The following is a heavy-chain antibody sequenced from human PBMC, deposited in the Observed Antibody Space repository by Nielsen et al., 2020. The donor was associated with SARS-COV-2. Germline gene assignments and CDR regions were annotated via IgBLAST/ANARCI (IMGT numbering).Heavy chain of an antibody. V-gene: IGHV3-11*04. D-gene: IGHD4-11*01. Sequence: WIRQPPGKGLEWVSYISSSGSTIYYADSVKGRFTISRDNAKNSLYLRMNSLRAEDTAVYYCARDTVTTRYYYYYYGMDVWGQGTTVTVSS. CDR3: ARDTVTTRYYYYYYGMDV. J-gene: IGHJ6*02. CDR2: ISSSGSTI.